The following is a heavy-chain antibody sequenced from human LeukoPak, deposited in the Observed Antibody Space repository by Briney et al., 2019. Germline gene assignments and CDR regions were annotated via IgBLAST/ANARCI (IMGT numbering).Heavy chain of an antibody. CDR3: ARDTYGSGSYPCLGY. CDR1: GFTFSSYS. Sequence: GGSLRLSCAASGFTFSSYSMNWVRQAPGKGLEWVSYISSTSSTIHYADSVKGRFTISRDNAKNSLYLQMNSLRAEDTAVYYCARDTYGSGSYPCLGYWGQGTLVTVSS. CDR2: ISSTSSTI. D-gene: IGHD3-10*01. J-gene: IGHJ4*02. V-gene: IGHV3-48*04.